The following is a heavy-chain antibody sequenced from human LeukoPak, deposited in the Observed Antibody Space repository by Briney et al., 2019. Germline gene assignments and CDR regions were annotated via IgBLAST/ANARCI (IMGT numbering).Heavy chain of an antibody. Sequence: PGGSLRLSCAVSGSTFRNYGMSWVRQAPGKGLEWVSSINNSGGATYYADSVKGRLTISRDNSKNTLYLQMNSLRVEDTAVYYCAKSDTPWGSWYYFDSWGQGTLVTVSS. CDR1: GSTFRNYG. CDR2: INNSGGAT. J-gene: IGHJ4*02. V-gene: IGHV3-23*01. D-gene: IGHD6-13*01. CDR3: AKSDTPWGSWYYFDS.